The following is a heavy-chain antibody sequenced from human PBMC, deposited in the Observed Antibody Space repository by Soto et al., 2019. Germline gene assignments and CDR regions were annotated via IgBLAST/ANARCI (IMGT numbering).Heavy chain of an antibody. CDR1: GFNFKKFA. D-gene: IGHD6-19*01. V-gene: IGHV3-23*01. CDR3: ANADGQQWLIPHLDN. Sequence: EVQLLESGGGVVQPGGSLRLSCVASGFNFKKFAMAWVRQAAGEGLEWVSGISCCGGSASYADSVKGRFSIARDDSKNTVSMQLNSLRVEDTPQYYCANADGQQWLIPHLDNWGQGTLVTVS. CDR2: ISCCGGSA. J-gene: IGHJ4*02.